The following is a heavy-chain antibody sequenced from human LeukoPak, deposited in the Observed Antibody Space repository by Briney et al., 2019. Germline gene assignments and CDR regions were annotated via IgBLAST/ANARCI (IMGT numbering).Heavy chain of an antibody. CDR1: GFTFSSYA. Sequence: GGSLRLSCAASGFTFSSYAMSWVRQAPGKGLEWVSAISGSGGSTYYADSVKGRFTISRDNSKNTLYLQMNSLRAEDTAVYYCAKHGGPTWAGIVVVPAAESDYWGQGTLVTVSS. V-gene: IGHV3-23*01. CDR3: AKHGGPTWAGIVVVPAAESDY. D-gene: IGHD2-2*01. J-gene: IGHJ4*02. CDR2: ISGSGGST.